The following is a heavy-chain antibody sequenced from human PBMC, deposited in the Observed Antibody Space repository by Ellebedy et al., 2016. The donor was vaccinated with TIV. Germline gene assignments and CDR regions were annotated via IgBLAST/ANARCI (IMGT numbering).Heavy chain of an antibody. D-gene: IGHD6-13*01. J-gene: IGHJ5*02. CDR2: INTNGSNI. Sequence: PGGSLRLSCAASGLRFSTFRMHWVRHPPGKGLAWVSRINTNGSNILYADSVKGRFTISRDNAKNTLYLQMNSLRAEDTAVYYCARGRGVAATGSVWFDPWGQGTLVTVSS. CDR1: GLRFSTFR. CDR3: ARGRGVAATGSVWFDP. V-gene: IGHV3-74*01.